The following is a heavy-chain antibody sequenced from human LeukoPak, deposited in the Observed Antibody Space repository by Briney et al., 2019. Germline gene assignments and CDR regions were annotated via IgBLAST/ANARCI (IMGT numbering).Heavy chain of an antibody. Sequence: GGSLRLSCAASGFTFSSYAMSWVRQAPGKGLEWVSAISGSGGSTYYADSVKGRFTIFRDNSKNTLYLQMNSLRAEDTAVYYCAKGNYCSGGSCRWGYFDYWSQGTLVTVSS. CDR1: GFTFSSYA. V-gene: IGHV3-23*01. CDR2: ISGSGGST. CDR3: AKGNYCSGGSCRWGYFDY. D-gene: IGHD2-15*01. J-gene: IGHJ4*02.